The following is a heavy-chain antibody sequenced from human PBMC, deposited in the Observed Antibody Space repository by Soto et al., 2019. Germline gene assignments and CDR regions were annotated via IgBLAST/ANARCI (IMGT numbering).Heavy chain of an antibody. J-gene: IGHJ6*03. V-gene: IGHV1-2*04. CDR3: ARDMEPGSGWYVPADYYYYMDV. CDR1: GYTFTGYY. D-gene: IGHD6-19*01. CDR2: INPNSGGT. Sequence: GASVKVSCKASGYTFTGYYMHWVRQAPGQGLEWMGWINPNSGGTNYAQKFQGWVTMTRDTSISTAYMELSRLRSDDTAVYYCARDMEPGSGWYVPADYYYYMDVWGKGTTVTVSS.